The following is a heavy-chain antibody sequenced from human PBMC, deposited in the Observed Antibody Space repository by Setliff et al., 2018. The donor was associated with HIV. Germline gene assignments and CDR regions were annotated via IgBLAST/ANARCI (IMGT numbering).Heavy chain of an antibody. D-gene: IGHD3-16*01. CDR2: INPSGGST. CDR1: GYTFTSYY. CDR3: AGDLERYDYVWGSYSPPGYSFDY. Sequence: GASVKVSCKASGYTFTSYYMHWVRQAPGQGLEWMGIINPSGGSTSYAQKFQGRVTMTRDTSTSTVYMELSRLRSEDTAVYYCAGDLERYDYVWGSYSPPGYSFDYWGQGTRVTVSS. J-gene: IGHJ4*02. V-gene: IGHV1-46*01.